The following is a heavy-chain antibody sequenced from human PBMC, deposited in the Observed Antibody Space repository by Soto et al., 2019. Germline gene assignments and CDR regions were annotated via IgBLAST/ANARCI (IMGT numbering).Heavy chain of an antibody. J-gene: IGHJ2*01. CDR2: ISYDGSNK. D-gene: IGHD3-10*01. Sequence: QVQLVESGGGVVQPGRSLRLSCAASGFTFSSYAMHWVRQAPGKGLEWVAVISYDGSNKYYADSVKGRFTISRDNSKNKLYLQMNRVRAEDTGVYYCARDKVIWRTYFDLWGRGTLVTVSS. CDR1: GFTFSSYA. CDR3: ARDKVIWRTYFDL. V-gene: IGHV3-30-3*01.